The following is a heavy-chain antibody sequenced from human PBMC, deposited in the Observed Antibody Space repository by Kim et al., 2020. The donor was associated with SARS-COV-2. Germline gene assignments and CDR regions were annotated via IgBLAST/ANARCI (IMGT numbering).Heavy chain of an antibody. CDR2: IWFGEKSE. J-gene: IGHJ3*02. CDR3: ARAFEYSTSDAFDI. Sequence: GGSLRLSCEASGFIFSTFGMHWVRQAPGKGLEWVAVIWFGEKSEYYADYVKGRFTIYRDNSKNMVYLQMNSLRAEDTAVYYCARAFEYSTSDAFDIWGQGTMVTVSS. V-gene: IGHV3-33*01. D-gene: IGHD6-6*01. CDR1: GFIFSTFG.